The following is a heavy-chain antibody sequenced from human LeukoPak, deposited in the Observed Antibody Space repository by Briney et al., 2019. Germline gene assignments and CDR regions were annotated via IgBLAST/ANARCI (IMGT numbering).Heavy chain of an antibody. V-gene: IGHV3-11*01. CDR2: ISGKGVSV. Sequence: PGGSLRLSCDASGFRFSEYYMSWIRHAPGKGLEWVAYISGKGVSVFYADSVQGQFTVSRDNAKNSLNLQMNSLRVEDRALYYCARVPTSSWYPHFYYMDVWGKGIMVTVSS. D-gene: IGHD6-13*01. CDR3: ARVPTSSWYPHFYYMDV. J-gene: IGHJ6*03. CDR1: GFRFSEYY.